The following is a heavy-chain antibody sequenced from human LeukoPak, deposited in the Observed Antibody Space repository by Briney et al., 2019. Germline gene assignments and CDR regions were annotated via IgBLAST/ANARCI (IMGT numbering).Heavy chain of an antibody. J-gene: IGHJ6*03. Sequence: GGSLRLSCAASGFTFSNAWMSWVRQAPGKGLEWVGRIRSKTDGGTTDYAAPVKGRFTISRDDSKNTLYLQMNSLKTEDTAVYYCTTNVDTAMVGYYYMDVWGKGTTVTVSS. CDR1: GFTFSNAW. D-gene: IGHD5-18*01. CDR3: TTNVDTAMVGYYYMDV. CDR2: IRSKTDGGTT. V-gene: IGHV3-15*01.